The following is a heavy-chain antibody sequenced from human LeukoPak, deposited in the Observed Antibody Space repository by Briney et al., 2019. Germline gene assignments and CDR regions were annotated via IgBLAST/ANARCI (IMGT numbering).Heavy chain of an antibody. Sequence: GGSLRLSCAASGFTFSDYYMSWIRQAPGKGLEWVAFISSGGDALYYVDSVKGRFTISRDNAKNLLFLRMNSLRDEDTAMYYCARDGVVSVAGTGGYFDPWGQGTLVTVSS. V-gene: IGHV3-11*01. CDR3: ARDGVVSVAGTGGYFDP. CDR2: ISSGGDAL. J-gene: IGHJ4*03. CDR1: GFTFSDYY. D-gene: IGHD6-19*01.